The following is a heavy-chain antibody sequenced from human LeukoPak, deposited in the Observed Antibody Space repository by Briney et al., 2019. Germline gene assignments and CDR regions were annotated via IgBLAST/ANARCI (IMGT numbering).Heavy chain of an antibody. CDR1: GFTFSSYA. J-gene: IGHJ4*02. V-gene: IGHV3-23*01. CDR3: AKRSSGYRYYFDY. Sequence: GGSLKLSCAASGFTFSSYAMSWVRQAPGKGLEWVSAISGSGGSTYYADSVKGRFTISRDNSKNTLYLQMNSLRAEDTAVYYCAKRSSGYRYYFDYWGQGTLVTVSS. CDR2: ISGSGGST. D-gene: IGHD3-3*01.